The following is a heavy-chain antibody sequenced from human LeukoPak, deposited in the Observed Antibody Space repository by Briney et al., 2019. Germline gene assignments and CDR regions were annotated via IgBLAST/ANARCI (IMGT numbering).Heavy chain of an antibody. CDR2: IWYDGSNK. V-gene: IGHV3-33*01. J-gene: IGHJ4*02. CDR1: GFTFSSSG. Sequence: GRSLRLSCAASGFTFSSSGMHWVRQAPGKGLEWVAVIWYDGSNKYYADSVKGRFTISRDNSKNTLYLQMDSLRADDTAVYYCARASGPNWVLDYWGQGTLVTVSS. D-gene: IGHD7-27*01. CDR3: ARASGPNWVLDY.